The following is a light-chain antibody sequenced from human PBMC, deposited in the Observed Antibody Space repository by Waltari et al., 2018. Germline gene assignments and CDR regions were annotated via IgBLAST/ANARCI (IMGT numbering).Light chain of an antibody. V-gene: IGKV1-33*01. Sequence: DIQMTQSPSSLSASVGDRVTITCQASQDISNYLNWYQQKPGKAPKLLIYDASNLETGVPSRFSGSGSGTDFTFTISSLQPEDIATYYCQQYDNYSGVFTFGPGTKVDIK. CDR2: DAS. CDR1: QDISNY. CDR3: QQYDNYSGVFT. J-gene: IGKJ3*01.